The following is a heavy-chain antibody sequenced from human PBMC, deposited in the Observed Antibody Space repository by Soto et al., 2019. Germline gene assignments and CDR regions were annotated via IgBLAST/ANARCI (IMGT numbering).Heavy chain of an antibody. CDR1: GYTFTSYG. J-gene: IGHJ6*02. CDR2: IIPRSATS. Sequence: GASVKVSCKASGYTFTSYGISWVRQAPGQGLEWMGGIIPRSATSNYAQKFQGRGTITADESTSTAYMELSSLRSEDTAVYYCAREGLVLVPTTVNSDYYYYAMDVWGQGTTVTVSS. D-gene: IGHD2-2*01. CDR3: AREGLVLVPTTVNSDYYYYAMDV. V-gene: IGHV1-69*13.